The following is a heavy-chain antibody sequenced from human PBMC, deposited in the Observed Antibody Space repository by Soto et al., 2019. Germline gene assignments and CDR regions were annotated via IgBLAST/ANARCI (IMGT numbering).Heavy chain of an antibody. CDR1: GLTVSSNY. D-gene: IGHD2-2*01. V-gene: IGHV3-66*01. CDR3: AREVCSSSSCHFYYYYMDV. J-gene: IGHJ6*03. Sequence: GGSLRLSCVASGLTVSSNYMRWVRQAPGKGLEWVSVIYSYGSTYYADSVKGRFTISRDESQNTLYLQMNSLRAEDTAVYYCAREVCSSSSCHFYYYYMDVWGKGTTVTVSS. CDR2: IYSYGST.